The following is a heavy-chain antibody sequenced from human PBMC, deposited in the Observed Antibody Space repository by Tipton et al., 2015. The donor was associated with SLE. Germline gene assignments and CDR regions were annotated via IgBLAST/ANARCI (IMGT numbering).Heavy chain of an antibody. V-gene: IGHV4-34*01. CDR3: ARRETGSGSYSKWGFDY. Sequence: LRLSCAVYGGSFSGYYWSWIRQPPGKGLEWIGEINHSGSTNYNPSLKSRVTISVDTSKNQFSLRLTSVTAADTAVYYCARRETGSGSYSKWGFDYWGQGTLVTVSS. D-gene: IGHD3-10*01. J-gene: IGHJ4*02. CDR1: GGSFSGYY. CDR2: INHSGST.